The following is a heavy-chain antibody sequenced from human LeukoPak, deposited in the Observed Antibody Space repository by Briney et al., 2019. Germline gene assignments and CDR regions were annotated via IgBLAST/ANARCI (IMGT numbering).Heavy chain of an antibody. Sequence: KPSETLSLTCAVYGGSFSGYYWSWIRQPPGKGLEWIGYIYPRGSTYYNPSLKSRVILSLDKSANQFSLNLSSVTAADTAVYYCARFSPRAMGNYLDFWGQGTLVTVSS. CDR2: IYPRGST. J-gene: IGHJ4*02. D-gene: IGHD7-27*01. CDR1: GGSFSGYY. CDR3: ARFSPRAMGNYLDF. V-gene: IGHV4-34*10.